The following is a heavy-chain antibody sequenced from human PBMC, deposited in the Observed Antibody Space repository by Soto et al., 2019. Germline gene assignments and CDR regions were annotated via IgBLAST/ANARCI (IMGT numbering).Heavy chain of an antibody. CDR3: ARPYSSGWYGDLDY. J-gene: IGHJ4*02. V-gene: IGHV3-30-3*01. D-gene: IGHD6-19*01. CDR2: ISYDGSNK. CDR1: GFTFSSYA. Sequence: GGSLRLSCTASGFTFSSYAMHWVRQAPGKGLEWVAVISYDGSNKYYADSVKGRFTISRDNSKNTMYLQMNSLRVEDTAVYYCARPYSSGWYGDLDYWGQGTLVTVSS.